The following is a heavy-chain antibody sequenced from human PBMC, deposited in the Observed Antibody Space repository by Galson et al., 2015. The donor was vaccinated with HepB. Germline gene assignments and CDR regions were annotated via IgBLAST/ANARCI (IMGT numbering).Heavy chain of an antibody. D-gene: IGHD2-8*02. V-gene: IGHV5-51*03. J-gene: IGHJ3*02. CDR3: ARDSTLPGPFDI. Sequence: QSGAEVKKPGESLKISCQGSGYSFAYFWIGWVRQMPGKGLEWIGIIYPGDSDTKYSPSFQGQVTISVDKSISTAYLQWSSLKASDTAMYYCARDSTLPGPFDIWGHGTMVTVSS. CDR1: GYSFAYFW. CDR2: IYPGDSDT.